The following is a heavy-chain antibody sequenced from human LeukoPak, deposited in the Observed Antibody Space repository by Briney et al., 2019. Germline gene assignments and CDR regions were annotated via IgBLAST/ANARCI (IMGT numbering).Heavy chain of an antibody. D-gene: IGHD4-17*01. J-gene: IGHJ4*02. CDR2: INHSGYT. CDR1: VVSFDDYY. V-gene: IGHV4-34*01. Sequence: SETLSLTCAVSVVSFDDYYWSWVRQTPGKGLEWLGEINHSGYTNDSPSLKSRVTLSIDTSRKQFSLNPKSVTVADAGIYYCTRMNTGHDYWGQGTLVTVSS. CDR3: TRMNTGHDY.